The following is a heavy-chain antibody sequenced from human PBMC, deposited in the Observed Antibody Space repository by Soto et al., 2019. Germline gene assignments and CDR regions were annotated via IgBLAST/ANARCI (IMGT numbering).Heavy chain of an antibody. D-gene: IGHD1-26*01. Sequence: QVQLQESGPGLVEPSQTLSLTCTVSGGSISSGGYDWSWIRQPPGKDLEWIGHIYNSGNTYSNPSLKSRVTISVDTSKNQFSLKLSSVTAADTAVYYCASGPSGDKVDYWGQGTLVTVSS. CDR3: ASGPSGDKVDY. J-gene: IGHJ4*02. CDR2: IYNSGNT. V-gene: IGHV4-30-4*01. CDR1: GGSISSGGYD.